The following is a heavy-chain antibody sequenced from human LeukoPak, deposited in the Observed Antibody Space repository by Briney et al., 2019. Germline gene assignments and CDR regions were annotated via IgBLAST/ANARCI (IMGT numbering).Heavy chain of an antibody. J-gene: IGHJ5*02. V-gene: IGHV4-38-2*02. CDR2: IYHSGST. D-gene: IGHD3-3*01. Sequence: SETLSLTCTVSGYSISSGYYWGWIRQPPGKGLEWIGSIYHSGSTYYNPSLKSRVTISVDTSKNQFSLKLSSVTAADTAVYYCAREGRITIFGVVPTRCRFDPWGQGTLVTVSS. CDR3: AREGRITIFGVVPTRCRFDP. CDR1: GYSISSGYY.